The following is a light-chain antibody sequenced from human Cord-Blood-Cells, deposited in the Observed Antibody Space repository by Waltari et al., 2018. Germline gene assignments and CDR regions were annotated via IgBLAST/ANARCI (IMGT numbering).Light chain of an antibody. J-gene: IGLJ1*01. CDR3: SSYTSSSTLV. V-gene: IGLV2-14*01. CDR2: EVS. CDR1: SSDVGGYNY. Sequence: QSALTQPASVSGSPGQSIPIPCTGTSSDVGGYNYVSWYQPHPGKAPKLIIYEVSNRPSGVSNRFSGSKSDNTASLTISGLQAEDEADYYCSSYTSSSTLVFGTGTKVTVL.